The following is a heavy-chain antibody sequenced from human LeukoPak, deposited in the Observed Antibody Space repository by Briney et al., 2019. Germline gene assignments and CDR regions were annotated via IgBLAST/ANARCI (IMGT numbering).Heavy chain of an antibody. CDR3: ARGVGSGYTDE. D-gene: IGHD3-22*01. V-gene: IGHV4-59*01. CDR1: GDFISTYY. Sequence: PSETLSLTCTVSGDFISTYYWTWIRQSPGKGLEWIGYIYYSGSTNYNPSLKSRVTISVDTSKNHFSLKLTSVTAADTAVYYCARGVGSGYTDEWGQGTLVTVSS. J-gene: IGHJ4*02. CDR2: IYYSGST.